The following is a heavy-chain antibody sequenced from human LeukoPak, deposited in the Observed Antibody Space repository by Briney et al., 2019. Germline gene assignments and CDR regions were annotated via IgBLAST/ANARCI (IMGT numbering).Heavy chain of an antibody. D-gene: IGHD3-10*01. CDR3: ARGPITMVRGVINWFDP. V-gene: IGHV5-51*01. CDR1: GYSITNYW. Sequence: GKSLKISCKGSGYSITNYWIAWVRQMPGKGLEWMGIIYPADSDIRYSPSIQGQVTISADKSISTAYLQWSSLKASDTAMYYCARGPITMVRGVINWFDPWGQGTLVTVSS. J-gene: IGHJ5*02. CDR2: IYPADSDI.